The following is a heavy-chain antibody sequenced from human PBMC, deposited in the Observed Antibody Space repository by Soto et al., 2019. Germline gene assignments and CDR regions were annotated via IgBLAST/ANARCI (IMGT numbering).Heavy chain of an antibody. V-gene: IGHV3-74*01. Sequence: EVQLVESGGGLVQPGGSLRLSCAASGFTFSSYWMHWVRQAPGKGLVWVSRINSDGSSTSYADSVKGRFTISRDNAKNTLYLQMNSLRAEDTAVYYCARGVVVVAATFSDAFDIWGQGKMVTVSS. D-gene: IGHD2-15*01. CDR1: GFTFSSYW. J-gene: IGHJ3*02. CDR3: ARGVVVVAATFSDAFDI. CDR2: INSDGSST.